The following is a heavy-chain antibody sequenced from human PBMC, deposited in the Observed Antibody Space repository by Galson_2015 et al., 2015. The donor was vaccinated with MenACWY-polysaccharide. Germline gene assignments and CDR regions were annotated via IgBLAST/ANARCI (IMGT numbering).Heavy chain of an antibody. D-gene: IGHD2-21*02. CDR3: ARSCGGDCFYYYGMDV. CDR1: EFTFSSYS. Sequence: SLRLSCAASEFTFSSYSMNWVRQAPGKGLEWVSYISSGSSTIYYADPVKGRFTISRDNAKNSLYLQMNSLRDEDTAIYYCARSCGGDCFYYYGMDVWGQGTTVTVSS. V-gene: IGHV3-48*02. CDR2: ISSGSSTI. J-gene: IGHJ6*02.